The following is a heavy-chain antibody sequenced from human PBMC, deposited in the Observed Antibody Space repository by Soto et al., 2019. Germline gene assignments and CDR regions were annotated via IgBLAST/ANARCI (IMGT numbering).Heavy chain of an antibody. V-gene: IGHV4-59*08. J-gene: IGHJ6*02. CDR3: ARQGFGALHGVVDV. Sequence: QVQLQESGPGLVKPSETLSLSCTVSNGAISNYYGSWIRQPPGKGMEWIWYVHNSRGSFYNPSLQIRVAISLETSKTQCSLKLTSVTAPDTAVYYCARQGFGALHGVVDVCGQGITVSVSS. CDR1: NGAISNYY. D-gene: IGHD3-10*01. CDR2: VHNSRGS.